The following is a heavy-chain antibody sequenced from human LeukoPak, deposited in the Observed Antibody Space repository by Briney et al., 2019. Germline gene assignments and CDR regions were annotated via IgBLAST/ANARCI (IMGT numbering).Heavy chain of an antibody. J-gene: IGHJ4*02. CDR3: ARVDDFWSGYYEGYFDY. V-gene: IGHV4-34*01. Sequence: SETLSLTCAVYGGSFSGYYWSWIRQPPGKGLEWIGEINHSGSTNYNPSLKSRVTISVDTSKNQFSLKLSSVTAADTAVYYCARVDDFWSGYYEGYFDYWGQGTLVTVSS. D-gene: IGHD3-3*01. CDR2: INHSGST. CDR1: GGSFSGYY.